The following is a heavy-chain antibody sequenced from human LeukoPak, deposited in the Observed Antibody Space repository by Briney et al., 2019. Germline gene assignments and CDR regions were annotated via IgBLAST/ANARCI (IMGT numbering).Heavy chain of an antibody. CDR2: IRRKAHGGAT. V-gene: IGHV3-49*04. Sequence: GSLRLSCTTSGFTFGDYAMSWVRQAPGKGLEWVSFIRRKAHGGATEYAASVKGRFSSSRDDSKSIAYLQMNSLKTEDTAVYFCTRVTYYYDNSGYFHFDSWGQGSLVTVSS. CDR3: TRVTYYYDNSGYFHFDS. CDR1: GFTFGDYA. J-gene: IGHJ4*02. D-gene: IGHD3-22*01.